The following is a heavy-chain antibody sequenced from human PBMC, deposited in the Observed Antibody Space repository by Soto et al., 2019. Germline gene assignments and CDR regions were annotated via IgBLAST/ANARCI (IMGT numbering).Heavy chain of an antibody. V-gene: IGHV5-10-1*01. D-gene: IGHD3-3*01. CDR3: ASLTYYDFSRFDY. Sequence: GESLKISCKGSGYSFTSYWISWVRQMPGKGLEWMGRIDPSDSYTNYSPSFRGHVTMSVDKSISTAYLQWSSLKASDTAIYYCASLTYYDFSRFDYWGQGTPVTVSS. CDR2: IDPSDSYT. CDR1: GYSFTSYW. J-gene: IGHJ4*02.